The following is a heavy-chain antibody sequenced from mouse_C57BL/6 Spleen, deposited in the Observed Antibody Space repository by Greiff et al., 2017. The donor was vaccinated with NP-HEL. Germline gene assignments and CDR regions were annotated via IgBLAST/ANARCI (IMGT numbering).Heavy chain of an antibody. CDR3: ASDSNHLDY. CDR1: GYTFTDYN. CDR2: INPNNGGT. Sequence: EVQLQESGPELVKPGASVKMSCKASGYTFTDYNMHWVKQSHGKSLEWIGYINPNNGGTSYNQKFKGKATLTVNKSSSTAYMELRSLTSEDSAVYYCASDSNHLDYWGQGTTLTVSS. J-gene: IGHJ2*01. V-gene: IGHV1-22*01. D-gene: IGHD2-5*01.